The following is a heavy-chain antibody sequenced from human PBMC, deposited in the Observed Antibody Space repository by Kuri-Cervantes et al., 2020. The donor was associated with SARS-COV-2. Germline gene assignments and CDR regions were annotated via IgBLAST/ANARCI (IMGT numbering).Heavy chain of an antibody. V-gene: IGHV4-39*01. Sequence: SETLSLTCTVSGGSISSSSYYWGWIRQPPGKGLEWIGSIYYSGSTYYNPFLKSRVTISVDTSKNQFSLKLSSVTAADTAVYYCARLLRQKYCSGGSCYGWIWGQGTMVTVSS. D-gene: IGHD2-15*01. CDR1: GGSISSSSYY. CDR3: ARLLRQKYCSGGSCYGWI. J-gene: IGHJ3*02. CDR2: IYYSGST.